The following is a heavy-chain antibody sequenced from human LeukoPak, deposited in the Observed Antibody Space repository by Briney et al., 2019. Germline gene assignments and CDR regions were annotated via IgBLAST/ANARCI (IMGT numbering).Heavy chain of an antibody. D-gene: IGHD4-17*01. J-gene: IGHJ4*02. V-gene: IGHV5-51*01. CDR3: ARHSDYGDDY. Sequence: GESLKISCKGSGYSFTSYWIGWARPMPGKGLDWMGIIYPGGSDTGYSPSFQGQVTISADKSISTAYLQWSSLKASGTAMYYCARHSDYGDDYWGQGTLVTVSS. CDR1: GYSFTSYW. CDR2: IYPGGSDT.